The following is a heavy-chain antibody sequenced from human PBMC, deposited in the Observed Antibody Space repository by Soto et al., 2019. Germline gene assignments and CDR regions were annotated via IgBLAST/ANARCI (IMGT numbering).Heavy chain of an antibody. Sequence: LRLSCAASGFTFSSYGMHWVRQAPGKGLEWVAVIWYDGSNKYYADSVKGRFTISRDNSKNTLYLQMNSLRAEDTAVYYCARDWTVAAADHYGMDVWGQGTTVTVSS. D-gene: IGHD6-13*01. CDR2: IWYDGSNK. J-gene: IGHJ6*02. CDR1: GFTFSSYG. CDR3: ARDWTVAAADHYGMDV. V-gene: IGHV3-33*01.